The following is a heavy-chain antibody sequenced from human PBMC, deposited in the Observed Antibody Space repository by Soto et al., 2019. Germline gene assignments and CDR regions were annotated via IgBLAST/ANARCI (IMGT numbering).Heavy chain of an antibody. J-gene: IGHJ4*02. CDR1: GGSISSGGYY. Sequence: QVQLQESGPGLVKPSQTLSLTCTVSGGSISSGGYYWSWLRQHPGKGLEWIGYIYYSGSTYYNPSLKSRVTISVDTSKNQCSLKLSSVTAADTAVYYCARDPRDYRYFDYWGQGTLVTVSS. D-gene: IGHD1-26*01. CDR2: IYYSGST. CDR3: ARDPRDYRYFDY. V-gene: IGHV4-31*03.